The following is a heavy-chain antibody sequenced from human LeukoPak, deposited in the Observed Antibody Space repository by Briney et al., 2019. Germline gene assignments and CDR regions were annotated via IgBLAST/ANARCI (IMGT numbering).Heavy chain of an antibody. J-gene: IGHJ4*02. V-gene: IGHV1-24*01. CDR2: FDPEDGET. CDR1: GYTLTELS. CDR3: ATVFVRLGELSSPYYFDY. Sequence: ASVKVSCKVSGYTLTELSMHWVRQAPGKGLEWMGGFDPEDGETIYAQKFQGRVTMTEDTSTDTAYMELSSLRSEDTAVYYCATVFVRLGELSSPYYFDYWGQGTLVTVSS. D-gene: IGHD3-16*02.